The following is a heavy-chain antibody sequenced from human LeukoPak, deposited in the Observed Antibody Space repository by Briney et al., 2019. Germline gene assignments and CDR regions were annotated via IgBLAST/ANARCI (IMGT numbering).Heavy chain of an antibody. D-gene: IGHD3-16*01. Sequence: GGSLRLSCAASGFTFSSYWMNWARQAPGKGLEWVASINHNGNVNYYVDSVKGRFTISRDNAKNALYLQMSNLRAEDTAVYFCARGGGLDVWGQGATVTVSS. V-gene: IGHV3-7*03. CDR3: ARGGGLDV. CDR1: GFTFSSYW. CDR2: INHNGNVN. J-gene: IGHJ6*02.